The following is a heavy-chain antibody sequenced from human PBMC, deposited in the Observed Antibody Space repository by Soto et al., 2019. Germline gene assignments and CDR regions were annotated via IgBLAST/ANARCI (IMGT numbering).Heavy chain of an antibody. CDR2: ISGSGGST. CDR3: AKDLKQWLVPGFDY. Sequence: EVQLLESGGGLVQPGGSLRLSCAASGFTFSSYAMSWVRQAPGKGLEWVSGISGSGGSTYYADSVKGRFTISRDNSKNTLYLQMNSLSAEDTAVYYCAKDLKQWLVPGFDYWGQGTRVTVSS. D-gene: IGHD6-19*01. J-gene: IGHJ4*02. V-gene: IGHV3-23*01. CDR1: GFTFSSYA.